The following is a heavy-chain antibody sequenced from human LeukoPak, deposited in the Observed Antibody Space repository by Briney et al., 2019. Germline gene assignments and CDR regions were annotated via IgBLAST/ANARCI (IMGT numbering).Heavy chain of an antibody. CDR2: IYPGDSDT. CDR3: AREAVAGTDWFDP. J-gene: IGHJ5*02. CDR1: GYSFINYW. V-gene: IGHV5-51*01. D-gene: IGHD6-19*01. Sequence: GESLKISCKGSGYSFINYWIGWVRQMPGKGLEWMGIIYPGDSDTRYSPSFQGQVTISADKSISTAYLQWSSLKASDTAMYYCAREAVAGTDWFDPWGQGTLVTVSS.